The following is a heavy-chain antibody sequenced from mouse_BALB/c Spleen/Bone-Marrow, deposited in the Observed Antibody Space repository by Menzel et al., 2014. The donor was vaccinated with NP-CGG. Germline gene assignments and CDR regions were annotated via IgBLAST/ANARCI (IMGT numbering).Heavy chain of an antibody. CDR1: GFTFSNYG. J-gene: IGHJ2*01. V-gene: IGHV5-6-3*01. Sequence: EVHLVESGGGIVQPGGSLKLSCAASGFTFSNYGMSWVRQTPDKRLELVATINGNGGSTYYPDSVKGRFTISRDTAKNTLYLQMSSLKSEETAMYYCVRGNYGNYVDYFDFWGQGTTLTVSS. CDR3: VRGNYGNYVDYFDF. CDR2: INGNGGST. D-gene: IGHD2-1*01.